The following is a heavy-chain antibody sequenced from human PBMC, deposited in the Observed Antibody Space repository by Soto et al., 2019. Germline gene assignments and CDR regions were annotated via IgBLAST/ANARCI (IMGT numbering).Heavy chain of an antibody. J-gene: IGHJ4*02. V-gene: IGHV4-59*08. D-gene: IGHD7-27*01. CDR2: IYYSGST. Sequence: SETLSLTCPVSGGSISSYYWSWIRQPPGKGLEWIGYIYYSGSTNYNPSLKSRVTISVDTSKNQFSLKLSSVTAADTAVYYCARRWGRTFDYWGQGTLVTVS. CDR1: GGSISSYY. CDR3: ARRWGRTFDY.